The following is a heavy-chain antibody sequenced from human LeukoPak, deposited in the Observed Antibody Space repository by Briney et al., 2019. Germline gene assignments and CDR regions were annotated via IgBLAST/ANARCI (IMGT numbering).Heavy chain of an antibody. D-gene: IGHD3-9*01. J-gene: IGHJ6*02. Sequence: ASVKVSCKASGYTFTSYDINWVRQATGQGLEWMGWMNPNSGNTGYAQKFQGRVTMTRNTSISTAYMELSSLRSEDTAVYYCARDLYDILTYGMDVWGQGTTVTVSS. CDR2: MNPNSGNT. CDR3: ARDLYDILTYGMDV. V-gene: IGHV1-8*01. CDR1: GYTFTSYD.